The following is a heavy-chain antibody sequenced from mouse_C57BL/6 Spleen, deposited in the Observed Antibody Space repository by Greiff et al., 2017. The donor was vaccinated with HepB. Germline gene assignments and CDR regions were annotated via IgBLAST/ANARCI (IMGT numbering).Heavy chain of an antibody. J-gene: IGHJ4*01. V-gene: IGHV1-81*01. D-gene: IGHD2-5*01. CDR3: ASYYSNYAMDY. Sequence: QVQLQQSGAELARPGASVKLSCKASGYTFTSYGISWVKQRIGQGLEWIGEFYPRSGNTNYNEKFKGKATLTADKSSSTAYMELSSLTSEDSAVYFCASYYSNYAMDYWGQGTSVTVSS. CDR2: FYPRSGNT. CDR1: GYTFTSYG.